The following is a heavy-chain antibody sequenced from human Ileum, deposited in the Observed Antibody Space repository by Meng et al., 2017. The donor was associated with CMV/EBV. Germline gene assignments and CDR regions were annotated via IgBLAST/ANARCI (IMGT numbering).Heavy chain of an antibody. CDR2: MYYSGKT. Sequence: SETLSLTCTVSGGSISGYYWSWIRQPPGKGLEWLCYMYYSGKTTYNPSLESRVTISLDTSKNQFSLNLRSVTAADTAVYYCSRVGKERSGGDFSFDHWGQGTLVTVSS. CDR3: SRVGKERSGGDFSFDH. J-gene: IGHJ4*02. D-gene: IGHD2-21*01. V-gene: IGHV4-59*01. CDR1: GGSISGYY.